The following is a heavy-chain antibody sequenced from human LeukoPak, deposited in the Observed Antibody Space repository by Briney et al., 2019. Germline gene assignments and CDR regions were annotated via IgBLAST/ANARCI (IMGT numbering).Heavy chain of an antibody. J-gene: IGHJ6*02. D-gene: IGHD3-10*01. CDR3: AKEGPSVPAMVREPYYYVMDV. Sequence: GGSLRLSCAASGFTFSSYGMHWVRQAPGKGLEWVAVISYDGSNKYYADSVKGRFTISRDNSKNTLYLQMNSLRAEDTAVYYCAKEGPSVPAMVREPYYYVMDVWGQGTTIPVSS. V-gene: IGHV3-30*18. CDR2: ISYDGSNK. CDR1: GFTFSSYG.